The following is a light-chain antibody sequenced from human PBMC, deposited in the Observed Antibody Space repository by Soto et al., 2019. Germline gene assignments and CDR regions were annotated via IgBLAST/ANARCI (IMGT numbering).Light chain of an antibody. CDR2: DAS. V-gene: IGKV3D-20*01. Sequence: EIVLTQSPATLSLSPGERATLSCGASQSVSSSYLAWYQQKPGLAPRLLMYDASSRATGIPDMFSGSGSGTDFTLTISRLEPEDFAVYYCQQYGSSPYNFGQGTKLEIK. CDR3: QQYGSSPYN. CDR1: QSVSSSY. J-gene: IGKJ2*01.